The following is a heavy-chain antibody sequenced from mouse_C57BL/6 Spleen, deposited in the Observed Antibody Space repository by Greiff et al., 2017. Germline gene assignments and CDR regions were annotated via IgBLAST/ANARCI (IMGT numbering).Heavy chain of an antibody. CDR1: GYTFTSYW. Sequence: QVQLQQSGAELVMPGASVKMSCKASGYTFTSYWMHWVKQRPGQGLEWIGEIDPSDSYTNYNQKFKGKSTLTVDKSSSTAYMQLSSLTSEDSAVYYCAREGPVGSSPAGFAYWGQGTLVTVSA. J-gene: IGHJ3*01. CDR2: IDPSDSYT. D-gene: IGHD1-1*01. V-gene: IGHV1-69*01. CDR3: AREGPVGSSPAGFAY.